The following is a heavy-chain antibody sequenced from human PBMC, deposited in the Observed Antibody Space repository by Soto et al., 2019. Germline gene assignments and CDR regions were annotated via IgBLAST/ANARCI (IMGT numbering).Heavy chain of an antibody. CDR2: VYFSGST. J-gene: IGHJ5*02. CDR3: ARIPVDTYMIYWSDH. D-gene: IGHD3-16*01. V-gene: IGHV4-61*08. CDR1: GDSVSSGDYY. Sequence: SETLSLTCSVSGDSVSSGDYYWSWIRQPPGKGLGWIGHVYFSGSTNYIPSLKSRLTMSVDTAKNQFSLKLNSVTAADPAVYYCARIPVDTYMIYWSDHWGQGTQVTVSS.